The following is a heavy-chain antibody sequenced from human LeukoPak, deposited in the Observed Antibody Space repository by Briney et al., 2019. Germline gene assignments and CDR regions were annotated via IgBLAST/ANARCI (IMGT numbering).Heavy chain of an antibody. J-gene: IGHJ2*01. D-gene: IGHD3-22*01. CDR1: GGSVDSYY. CDR2: IYYSGST. V-gene: IGHV4-59*08. CDR3: ASDSSGYNDWYFDI. Sequence: SETLSLTCTVSGGSVDSYYWSWIRQPPAKGLEWIGYIYYSGSTNYNPSLRSRVTISVDTSKHQFSLTLSSVTAADTAVYYCASDSSGYNDWYFDIWGRGTLVTVPS.